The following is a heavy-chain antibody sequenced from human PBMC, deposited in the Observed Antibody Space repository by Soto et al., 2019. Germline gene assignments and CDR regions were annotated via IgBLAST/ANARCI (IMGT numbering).Heavy chain of an antibody. CDR3: ARHDADSSSDF. V-gene: IGHV5-51*01. CDR2: IYPGDSDS. Sequence: GESLKISCKASGYSFSNSWIAWLRQMPGKGLEWMGIIYPGDSDSRYSPSFQGQVSISADKSINTAYLQWSSLKASDTAMYYWARHDADSSSDFWGQGTLVTVSS. CDR1: GYSFSNSW. D-gene: IGHD6-6*01. J-gene: IGHJ4*02.